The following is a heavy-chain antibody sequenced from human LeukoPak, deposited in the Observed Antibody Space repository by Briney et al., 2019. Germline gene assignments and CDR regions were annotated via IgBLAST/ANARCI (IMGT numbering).Heavy chain of an antibody. CDR1: GYTFTGYY. D-gene: IGHD6-19*01. Sequence: ASVKVSCKASGYTFTGYYMHWVRQAAGQGLEWMGWINPNTGATNYAQKFKGRVTMTRDTSISTAYMELNRLRSDDTAVYYCAREDPGGWYDYWGQGTLVTVSS. CDR2: INPNTGAT. J-gene: IGHJ4*02. V-gene: IGHV1-2*02. CDR3: AREDPGGWYDY.